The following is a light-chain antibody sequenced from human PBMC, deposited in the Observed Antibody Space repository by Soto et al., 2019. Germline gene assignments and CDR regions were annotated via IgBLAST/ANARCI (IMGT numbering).Light chain of an antibody. Sequence: DIQMTQSPSTLSGSVGDRVTITCRASQTISSWLAWYQQKPGKAPKLLSYKASTLKSGVPSRFSVSGSGTEFTLTSSSLQPDDFATYYCQHYNSYSEAFGQGTKVELK. CDR1: QTISSW. V-gene: IGKV1-5*03. CDR2: KAS. CDR3: QHYNSYSEA. J-gene: IGKJ1*01.